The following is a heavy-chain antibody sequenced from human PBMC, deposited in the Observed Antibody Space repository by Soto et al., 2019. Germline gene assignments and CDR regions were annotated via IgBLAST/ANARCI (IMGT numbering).Heavy chain of an antibody. D-gene: IGHD3-22*01. Sequence: QLQLQESGPGLVKPSETLSLTCTVSGGSISSSSYYWGWIRQPPGKGLEWIGSIYYSGSTYYNPSLKRRVTIPVDTSKNQFSLKLSSVTAADTAVYYCARRGETYYYDSSGYENWFDPWGQGTLVTVSS. CDR1: GGSISSSSYY. CDR3: ARRGETYYYDSSGYENWFDP. V-gene: IGHV4-39*01. J-gene: IGHJ5*02. CDR2: IYYSGST.